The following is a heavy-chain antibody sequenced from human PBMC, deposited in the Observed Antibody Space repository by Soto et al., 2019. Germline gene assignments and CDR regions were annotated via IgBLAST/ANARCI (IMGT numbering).Heavy chain of an antibody. V-gene: IGHV4-38-2*01. Sequence: AETLSLTCAVSGYSISSGYYWGWIRQPPGKGLEWIGSFYHSGSTYYNPSLKSRVTISVDTSKNQFSLELSSVTAADTAVYYCARLGYCSGGRCYSDSAFDIWGQGTMIT. CDR2: FYHSGST. J-gene: IGHJ3*02. CDR1: GYSISSGYY. CDR3: ARLGYCSGGRCYSDSAFDI. D-gene: IGHD2-15*01.